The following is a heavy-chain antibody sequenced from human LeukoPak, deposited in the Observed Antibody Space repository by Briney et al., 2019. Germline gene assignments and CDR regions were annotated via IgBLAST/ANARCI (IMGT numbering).Heavy chain of an antibody. D-gene: IGHD1-26*01. J-gene: IGHJ4*02. CDR2: IYSGGST. V-gene: IGHV3-53*01. CDR3: AKGHSGSYSADY. CDR1: GFTVSSNY. Sequence: PGGSLRLSCAASGFTVSSNYMSWVRQAPGKGLEWVSVIYSGGSTYYADSVKGRFTISRVNSKNTLYLQMNSLRAEDTAVYYCAKGHSGSYSADYWGQGTLVTVSS.